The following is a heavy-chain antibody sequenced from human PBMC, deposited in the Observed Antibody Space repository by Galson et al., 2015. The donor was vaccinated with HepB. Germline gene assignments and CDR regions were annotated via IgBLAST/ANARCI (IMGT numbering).Heavy chain of an antibody. CDR3: AREALDGTGYYFDY. CDR2: INAGNGNT. CDR1: GYTFTSYA. V-gene: IGHV1-3*01. D-gene: IGHD1-14*01. J-gene: IGHJ4*02. Sequence: SVKVSCKASGYTFTSYAMHWVRQAPGQRLEWMGWINAGNGNTKYSQKFQGRVTITRDTSASTAYMELSSLRSEDTAVYYCAREALDGTGYYFDYWGQGTLVTVSS.